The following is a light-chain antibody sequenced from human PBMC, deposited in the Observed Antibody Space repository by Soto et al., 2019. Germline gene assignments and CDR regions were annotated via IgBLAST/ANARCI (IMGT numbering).Light chain of an antibody. CDR1: QSVNYN. CDR2: SAS. Sequence: EIVMTQSPATLSVSPGERATLSCRASQSVNYNLAWYQQKPGQAPRLLIYSASTRATGTPARFSGSGSGTEFTLTISSLEPEDFAVYYCQQRSKWPPITFGQGTRRESK. V-gene: IGKV3D-15*01. J-gene: IGKJ5*01. CDR3: QQRSKWPPIT.